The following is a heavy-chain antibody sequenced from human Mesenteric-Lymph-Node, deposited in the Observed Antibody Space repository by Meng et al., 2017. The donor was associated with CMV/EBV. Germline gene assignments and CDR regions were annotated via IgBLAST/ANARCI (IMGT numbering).Heavy chain of an antibody. D-gene: IGHD3-10*01. CDR1: GFTFSSYE. CDR2: ISSTGSDI. CDR3: ARLDHYGSGSYLDY. V-gene: IGHV3-48*03. Sequence: GGSLRLSCAASGFTFSSYEMNWVRQAPGKGLEWVSHISSTGSDIYYADSVKGRFTISRDNAKNSLYLQMNSLRAEDTALYYCARLDHYGSGSYLDYWGQGTLVTVSS. J-gene: IGHJ4*02.